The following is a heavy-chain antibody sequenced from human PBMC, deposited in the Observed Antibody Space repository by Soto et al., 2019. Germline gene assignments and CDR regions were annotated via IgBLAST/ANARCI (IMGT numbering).Heavy chain of an antibody. D-gene: IGHD4-17*01. CDR1: GYTFTSYD. Sequence: QVQLVQSGAEVGKPGASVKVSCKASGYTFTSYDINWVRQASGQGLEWMGWMNPNSGNTGSAQRFQGRLTMTRNTSINTAYMELISLTSEDAAVYYCARVHTVTTYFDVWGPGTLVAVSS. V-gene: IGHV1-8*01. CDR2: MNPNSGNT. CDR3: ARVHTVTTYFDV. J-gene: IGHJ2*01.